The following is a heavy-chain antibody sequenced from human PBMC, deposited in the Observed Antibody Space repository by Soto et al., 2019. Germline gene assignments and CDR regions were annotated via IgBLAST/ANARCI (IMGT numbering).Heavy chain of an antibody. J-gene: IGHJ5*02. CDR1: GYTFTGYY. CDR2: INPNSGGT. Sequence: ASVKVSCKASGYTFTGYYMHWVRQAPGQGLEWMGWINPNSGGTNYAQKFQGWVTMTRDTSISTAYMELSRLRSDDTAVYYCARDYSNYVWGSYRPNCFDPWGQGTLVTVSS. CDR3: ARDYSNYVWGSYRPNCFDP. V-gene: IGHV1-2*04. D-gene: IGHD3-16*02.